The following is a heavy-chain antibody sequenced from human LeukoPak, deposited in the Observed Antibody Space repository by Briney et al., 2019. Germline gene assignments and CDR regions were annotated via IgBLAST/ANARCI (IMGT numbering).Heavy chain of an antibody. V-gene: IGHV4-34*01. CDR3: ARGTNSYGQTPFDY. Sequence: SETLSLTCAVYGGSFSGYYWSWIRQPPGKGLEWIGEINHSGSTNYNPSLKSRVTISVDTSKNQFSLKLSSVTAADTAVYYCARGTNSYGQTPFDYWGQGTLVTVSS. D-gene: IGHD5-18*01. CDR2: INHSGST. CDR1: GGSFSGYY. J-gene: IGHJ4*02.